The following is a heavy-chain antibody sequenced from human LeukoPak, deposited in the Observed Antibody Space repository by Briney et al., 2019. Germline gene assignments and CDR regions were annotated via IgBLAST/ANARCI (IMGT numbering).Heavy chain of an antibody. D-gene: IGHD1-26*01. V-gene: IGHV1-2*02. CDR1: GYIFTVYY. CDR2: INPNSDDT. CDR3: ARGASGSYYRDWFDP. Sequence: GASVKVSCKASGYIFTVYYMHWVRQAPGQGLEWMGWINPNSDDTNYAQKFQGRVTITRDTSISTAYMEVSWLTSDDTAVYYCARGASGSYYRDWFDPWGQGTLITVSS. J-gene: IGHJ5*02.